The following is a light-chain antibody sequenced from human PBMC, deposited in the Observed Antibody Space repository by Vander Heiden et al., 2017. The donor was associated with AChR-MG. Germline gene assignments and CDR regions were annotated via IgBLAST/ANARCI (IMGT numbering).Light chain of an antibody. V-gene: IGKV3-20*01. Sequence: EIVLTQSPGTLSLSLGERATFSCRASQSVSSNYLAWYQQKPGQAPRLLIYGASSRATGIPDRFSGSGSGTDFTLTISRLEPEDFAVYYCQQYGSSSWTFGQGTKVEIK. J-gene: IGKJ1*01. CDR1: QSVSSNY. CDR3: QQYGSSSWT. CDR2: GAS.